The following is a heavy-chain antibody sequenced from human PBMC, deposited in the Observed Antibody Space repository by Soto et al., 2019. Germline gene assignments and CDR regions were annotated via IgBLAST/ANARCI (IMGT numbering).Heavy chain of an antibody. D-gene: IGHD6-19*01. J-gene: IGHJ4*02. Sequence: PEETLSLTCAVSGGSISSSNWWSWVRQPPGKGLEWIGEIYHSGSTNYNPSLESRVTISVDKSKNQFSLKLSSVTAADTAVYYCARVAVAXTRVDYWGQGTLVTDS. V-gene: IGHV4-4*02. CDR1: GGSISSSNW. CDR3: ARVAVAXTRVDY. CDR2: IYHSGST.